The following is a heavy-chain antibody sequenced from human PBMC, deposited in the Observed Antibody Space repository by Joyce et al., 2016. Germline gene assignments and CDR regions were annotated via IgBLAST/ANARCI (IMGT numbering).Heavy chain of an antibody. CDR2: INPDSGGT. V-gene: IGHV1-2*02. CDR3: VRDISGSFYWGFDP. D-gene: IGHD1-26*01. Sequence: QAQLVQSGAEVKKPGASVKVSCKASGYTFTGYHIHWIRQAPGQGLEWMGWINPDSGGTNYAQRFKGRVTMTRDTSISTAYIELSSLRSDDTAVYYCVRDISGSFYWGFDPWGQGSLVAVSS. J-gene: IGHJ5*02. CDR1: GYTFTGYH.